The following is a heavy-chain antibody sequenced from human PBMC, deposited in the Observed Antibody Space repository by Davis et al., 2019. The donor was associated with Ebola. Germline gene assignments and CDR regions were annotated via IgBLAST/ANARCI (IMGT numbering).Heavy chain of an antibody. J-gene: IGHJ5*02. CDR2: IIPIFGTA. Sequence: SVKVSCKASGGTFSSYAISWVRQAPGQGLEWMGGIIPIFGTANYAQKFQGRVTITADESTSTAYMELSSLRAEDTALYYCAKTEYSSGWTGGFDPWGQGTLVTVSS. CDR1: GGTFSSYA. D-gene: IGHD6-19*01. CDR3: AKTEYSSGWTGGFDP. V-gene: IGHV1-69*13.